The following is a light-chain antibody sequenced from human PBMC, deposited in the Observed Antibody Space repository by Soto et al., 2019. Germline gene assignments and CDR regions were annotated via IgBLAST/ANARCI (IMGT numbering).Light chain of an antibody. J-gene: IGKJ1*01. CDR1: QSVTSNY. CDR3: QQYGSSPGT. Sequence: EIVLTQSPGTLSLSPGERATLSCRASQSVTSNYLAWYQQKPGQAPRLLIFGASIRDTAIPDRFSGSGSGTDFTFTISRLESEDFAVYYCQQYGSSPGTFGRGTKVEIK. CDR2: GAS. V-gene: IGKV3-20*01.